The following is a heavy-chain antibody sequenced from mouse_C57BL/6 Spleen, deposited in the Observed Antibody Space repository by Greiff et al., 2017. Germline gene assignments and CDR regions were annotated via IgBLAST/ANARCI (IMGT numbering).Heavy chain of an antibody. CDR3: ARKGYYGSSFSWFAY. J-gene: IGHJ3*01. CDR1: GFSLTSYG. V-gene: IGHV2-2*01. Sequence: VQRVESGPGLVQPSQSLSITCTVSGFSLTSYGVHWVRQSPGKGLEWLGVIWSGGSTDYNAAFISRLSISKDNSKSQVFFKMNSLQADDTAIYYCARKGYYGSSFSWFAYWGQGTLVTVSA. CDR2: IWSGGST. D-gene: IGHD1-1*01.